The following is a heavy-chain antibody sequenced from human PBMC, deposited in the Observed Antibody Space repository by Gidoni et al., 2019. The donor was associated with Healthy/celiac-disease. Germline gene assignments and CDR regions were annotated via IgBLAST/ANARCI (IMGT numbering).Heavy chain of an antibody. Sequence: QLQLQESGPGLLKPSWTLSLTCAASGGSISSSNWWRWVRQPPGKGLEWIGEIYHSGSTHYNPSLKGRVTISVDKSKNQFSLKLSSVTAADTAVYYCARLGNPVLGGYWGQGTLVTVSS. V-gene: IGHV4-4*02. CDR3: ARLGNPVLGGY. J-gene: IGHJ4*02. CDR1: GGSISSSNW. CDR2: IYHSGST. D-gene: IGHD3-16*01.